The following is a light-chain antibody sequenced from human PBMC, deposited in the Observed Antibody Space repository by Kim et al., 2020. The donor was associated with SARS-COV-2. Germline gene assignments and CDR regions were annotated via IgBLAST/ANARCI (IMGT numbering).Light chain of an antibody. CDR2: KAS. CDR3: QQYNSFLYT. J-gene: IGKJ2*01. CDR1: QSISSW. Sequence: SASVVDRVTITCRASQSISSWLAWYQQKPGKAPKLLIQKASSLESGVPSRFSGSGSGTEFTLTISSLQPDDFATYYCQQYNSFLYTFGQGTKLEI. V-gene: IGKV1-5*03.